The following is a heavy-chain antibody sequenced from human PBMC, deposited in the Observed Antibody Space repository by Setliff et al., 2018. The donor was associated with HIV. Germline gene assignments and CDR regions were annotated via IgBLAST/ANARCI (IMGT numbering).Heavy chain of an antibody. D-gene: IGHD5-12*01. Sequence: GGSLRLSCAASGFTFDDYAMYWVRLLPGKGLEWVSGISWNSETIGYADSVKGRFTISRDNAKNSLYLQMNSLRAEDTGVYYCHSGYDTEEQSYFDYWGQGTLVTVSS. CDR2: ISWNSETI. J-gene: IGHJ4*02. CDR1: GFTFDDYA. V-gene: IGHV3-9*01. CDR3: HSGYDTEEQSYFDY.